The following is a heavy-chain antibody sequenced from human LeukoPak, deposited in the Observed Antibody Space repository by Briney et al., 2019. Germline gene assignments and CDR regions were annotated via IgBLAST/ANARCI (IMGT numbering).Heavy chain of an antibody. CDR2: IYYSGST. D-gene: IGHD6-13*01. CDR3: ALSIAAAGNLPDY. J-gene: IGHJ4*02. CDR1: GGSISSYY. V-gene: IGHV4-59*01. Sequence: PSETLSLTCTVSGGSISSYYWSWIRQPPGKGLEWIGYIYYSGSTNYNPPLKSRVTISVDTSKNQFSLKLSSVTAADTAVYYRALSIAAAGNLPDYWGQGTLVTVSS.